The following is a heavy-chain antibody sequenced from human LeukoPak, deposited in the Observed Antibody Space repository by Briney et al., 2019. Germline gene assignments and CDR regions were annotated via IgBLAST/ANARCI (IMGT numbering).Heavy chain of an antibody. D-gene: IGHD3-22*01. V-gene: IGHV1-18*01. CDR2: ISAYNGNT. Sequence: ASVKVSCKVSGHTLNTLTMHWVRQAPGKGLEWMGWISAYNGNTNYAQKLQGRVTMTTDTSTSTAYMELRSLRSDDTAVYYCARSYYDSSGSDYWGQGTLVTVSS. CDR3: ARSYYDSSGSDY. CDR1: GHTLNTLT. J-gene: IGHJ4*02.